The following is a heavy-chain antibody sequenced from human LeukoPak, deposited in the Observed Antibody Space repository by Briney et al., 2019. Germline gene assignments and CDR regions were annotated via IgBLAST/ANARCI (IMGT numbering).Heavy chain of an antibody. D-gene: IGHD3-22*01. J-gene: IGHJ4*02. Sequence: ASVKVSCKASGYTFTSYYMHWVRQAPGQGLEWMGIINPSGGSTSYAQKFQGRVTMTRDTSTSTVYMELSSLRSEDTAVYYGAREGGEDYDSSVYYLVYWGQGTLVTVSS. V-gene: IGHV1-46*03. CDR3: AREGGEDYDSSVYYLVY. CDR2: INPSGGST. CDR1: GYTFTSYY.